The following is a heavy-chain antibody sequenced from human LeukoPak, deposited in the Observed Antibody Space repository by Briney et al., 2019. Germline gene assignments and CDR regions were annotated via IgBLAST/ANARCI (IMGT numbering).Heavy chain of an antibody. CDR3: TTERNWELLRPYGLDI. CDR2: IRTKIEGETR. CDR1: GFNFKYVW. Sequence: GGSLRLSCAASGFNFKYVWMNWVRQVPGKGLEWVGRIRTKIEGETRDYPAPVKGRSIISRDDSKTTLYLQMNGLKTEDSAVYYCTTERNWELLRPYGLDIWGQGTTVIVSS. J-gene: IGHJ6*02. D-gene: IGHD1-26*01. V-gene: IGHV3-15*01.